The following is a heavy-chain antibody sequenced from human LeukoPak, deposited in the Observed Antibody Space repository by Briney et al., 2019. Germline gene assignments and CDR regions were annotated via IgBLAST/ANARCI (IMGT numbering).Heavy chain of an antibody. CDR2: IRYDGSNK. J-gene: IGHJ4*02. D-gene: IGHD5-18*01. V-gene: IGHV3-30*02. CDR1: GFTFSSYG. CDR3: ARDLYSYGYSPIDY. Sequence: GGSLRLSCAASGFTFSSYGMHWVRQAPGKGLEWVAFIRYDGSNKYYADSVKGRFTISRDNAKNSLYLQMNSLRAEDTAVYYCARDLYSYGYSPIDYWGQGTLVTVSS.